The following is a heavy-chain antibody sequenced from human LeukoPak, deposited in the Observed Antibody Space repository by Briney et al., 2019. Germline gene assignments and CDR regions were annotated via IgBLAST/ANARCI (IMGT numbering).Heavy chain of an antibody. CDR3: AKDFDSSGYYSYYFDY. CDR1: GFTFDDYG. CDR2: INWNGGST. D-gene: IGHD3-22*01. Sequence: GGSRRLSCAASGFTFDDYGMSWVRQAPGKGLEWVSGINWNGGSTGYADSVKGRFTISRDNAKNSLYLQMNSLRAEDTALYYCAKDFDSSGYYSYYFDYWGQGTLVTVSS. V-gene: IGHV3-20*04. J-gene: IGHJ4*02.